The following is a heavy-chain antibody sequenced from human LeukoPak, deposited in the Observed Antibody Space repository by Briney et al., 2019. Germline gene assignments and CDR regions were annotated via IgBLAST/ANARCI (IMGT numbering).Heavy chain of an antibody. V-gene: IGHV6-1*01. CDR1: GDSVSSNSAA. D-gene: IGHD1-1*01. Sequence: SQTLSLTCAISGDSVSSNSAAWNRIRQSPSRGLEWLGRTYYRSKWSTYYAVSVKSRISINRDTSKNQISLQLSSVTPEDTAVYYCARSTGPIDYWGQGTLVTVSS. J-gene: IGHJ4*02. CDR3: ARSTGPIDY. CDR2: TYYRSKWST.